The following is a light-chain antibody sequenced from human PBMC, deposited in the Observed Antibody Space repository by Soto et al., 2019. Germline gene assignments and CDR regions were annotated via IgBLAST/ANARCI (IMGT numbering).Light chain of an antibody. V-gene: IGKV3-20*01. CDR1: QSVSSTY. CDR3: HQSGSVPWT. Sequence: VLTQSQGVLPFSTGGGATLACSASQSVSSTYLAWYQQKPGQAPRLLIYGVSNRATGIPDRFSGSGSGTDFTLTISRLEPKDFAVYFCHQSGSVPWTFGHGTKVEVK. J-gene: IGKJ1*01. CDR2: GVS.